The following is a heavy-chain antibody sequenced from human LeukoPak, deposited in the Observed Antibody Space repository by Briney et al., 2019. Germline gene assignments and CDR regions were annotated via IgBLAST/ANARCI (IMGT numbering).Heavy chain of an antibody. D-gene: IGHD4-17*01. CDR3: ARTSEMTTVTGKYYFDY. Sequence: PGGSLRLSCAASGFTFSSYAMHWVRQAPGKGLEYVSAISSNGGSTYYANSVKGRFTISRDNSKNTLYLQMGSLRTEDMAVYCCARTSEMTTVTGKYYFDYWGQGTLVTVSS. CDR1: GFTFSSYA. V-gene: IGHV3-64*01. J-gene: IGHJ4*02. CDR2: ISSNGGST.